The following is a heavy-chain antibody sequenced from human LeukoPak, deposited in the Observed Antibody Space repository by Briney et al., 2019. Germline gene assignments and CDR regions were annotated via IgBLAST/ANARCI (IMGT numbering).Heavy chain of an antibody. CDR1: GFTFSSYG. CDR3: ARWGRDGYSYFDY. J-gene: IGHJ4*02. CDR2: IRYDGSDK. V-gene: IGHV3-30*02. Sequence: GGSLRLSCSASGFTFSSYGMHWVRQAPGKGLVWVAFIRYDGSDKYYAESVKGRFTISRDNSKNTLYLQMNSLRAEDTAVYYCARWGRDGYSYFDYWGQGTLVTVSS. D-gene: IGHD5-24*01.